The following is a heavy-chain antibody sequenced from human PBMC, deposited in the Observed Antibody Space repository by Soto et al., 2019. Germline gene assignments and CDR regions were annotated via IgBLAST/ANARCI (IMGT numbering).Heavy chain of an antibody. J-gene: IGHJ5*02. D-gene: IGHD6-13*01. V-gene: IGHV1-8*01. CDR3: ASTPPRPLRRYSSSWFLNWFDP. CDR2: MNPNSGNT. Sequence: GASVKVSRKASGYTFTSYDINRVRQATGHGLEWMGWMNPNSGNTGYAQKFQGRVTMTRNTSISTAYMELSSLRSEDTAVYYCASTPPRPLRRYSSSWFLNWFDPWGQGTLVTVSS. CDR1: GYTFTSYD.